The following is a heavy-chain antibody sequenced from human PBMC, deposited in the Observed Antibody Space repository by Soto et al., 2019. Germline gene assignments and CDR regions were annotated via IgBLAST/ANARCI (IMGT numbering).Heavy chain of an antibody. V-gene: IGHV3-30*18. CDR2: ISYDGSNK. D-gene: IGHD5-18*01. CDR3: AKGFSYSVIDY. J-gene: IGHJ4*02. CDR1: GFTFSTYG. Sequence: QVQLVESGGGVVQPGRSLRLSCAASGFTFSTYGMHWVRQAPGKGLEWVAVISYDGSNKYYADSVKGRFTISRDNSKNTLYLPLSLLRAEDTAVYYCAKGFSYSVIDYWGQGTLVTVA.